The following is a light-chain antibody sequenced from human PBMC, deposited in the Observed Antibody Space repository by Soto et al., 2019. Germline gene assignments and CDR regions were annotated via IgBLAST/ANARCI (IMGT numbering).Light chain of an antibody. Sequence: QSALTQPASVSGSPGQSITISCTGASSDVGGYNYVSWYQQHPGKAPKLMISEVSNRPSGVSNRFSGSKSGNTASLTISGLQAEDEAHYYCSSYTSSSTRVFGGGTKQTVL. J-gene: IGLJ3*02. V-gene: IGLV2-14*01. CDR1: SSDVGGYNY. CDR2: EVS. CDR3: SSYTSSSTRV.